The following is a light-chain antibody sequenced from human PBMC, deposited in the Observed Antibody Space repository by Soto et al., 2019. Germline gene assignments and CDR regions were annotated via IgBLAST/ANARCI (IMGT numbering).Light chain of an antibody. CDR1: QSISSW. CDR3: QQYNSFPT. V-gene: IGKV1-5*03. Sequence: DIQMTQSPSTLSASVGDRVTITCRASQSISSWLAWYQQKPGKAHKLLIYKASSLESGVPSRFSGSGSGTEFTLTISSLQPDDLATYYCQQYNSFPTFGQGTKVEIK. CDR2: KAS. J-gene: IGKJ1*01.